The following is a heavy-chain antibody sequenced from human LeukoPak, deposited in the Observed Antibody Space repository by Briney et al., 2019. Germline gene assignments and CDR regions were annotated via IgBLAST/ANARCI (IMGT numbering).Heavy chain of an antibody. CDR1: GDSVSSNSAA. CDR2: TYYRSKWYN. J-gene: IGHJ3*02. D-gene: IGHD3-10*01. V-gene: IGHV6-1*01. CDR3: ASVVSGYYAFDI. Sequence: SQTLSLTSAISGDSVSSNSAAWNWNRQSPSRGLGWLGRTYYRSKWYNDYAVTVKSRITINPDTSKNQFSLQLNSVTPEDTAVYYCASVVSGYYAFDIWGQGTMVTVSS.